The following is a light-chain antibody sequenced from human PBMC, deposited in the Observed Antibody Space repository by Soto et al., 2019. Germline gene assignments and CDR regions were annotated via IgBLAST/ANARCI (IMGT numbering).Light chain of an antibody. CDR1: QSVSSSY. Sequence: EIVLTQSPGTLSLSPGDGATLSCRASQSVSSSYLAWYQQKPGQAPKLLIYGASIRAAGIPARFSGRRSGTDFTLTISRLEPEDFAVYYCQQYGSSPLYTFAQGTKLEIK. J-gene: IGKJ2*01. CDR2: GAS. CDR3: QQYGSSPLYT. V-gene: IGKV3-20*01.